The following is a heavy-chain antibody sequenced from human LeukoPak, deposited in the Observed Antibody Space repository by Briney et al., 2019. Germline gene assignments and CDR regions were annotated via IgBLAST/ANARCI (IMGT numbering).Heavy chain of an antibody. J-gene: IGHJ2*01. Sequence: GRSLRLSCAVSGFNFDDYAMHWVRQAPGRGLEWVSGINWKTGNGIYADSVKGRFSISRDNAKNSLYLQMSSLRAEDTALYYCTRRAARWQFDLWGRGTLLTVSS. CDR3: TRRAARWQFDL. V-gene: IGHV3-9*01. CDR1: GFNFDDYA. D-gene: IGHD5-24*01. CDR2: INWKTGNG.